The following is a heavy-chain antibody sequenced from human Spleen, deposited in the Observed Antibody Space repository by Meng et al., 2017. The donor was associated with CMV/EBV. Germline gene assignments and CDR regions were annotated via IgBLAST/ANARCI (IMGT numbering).Heavy chain of an antibody. J-gene: IGHJ4*02. D-gene: IGHD6-19*01. CDR3: TRDTASGWYVY. CDR1: GFTVSSNY. V-gene: IGHV3-49*04. CDR2: IRSKAYGGTT. Sequence: GGSLRLSCAASGFTVSSNYMSWVRQAPGKGLEWVGFIRSKAYGGTTEYAASVKGRFTISRDDSKSIAYLQMNSLKTEDTAVYYCTRDTASGWYVYWGQGTLVTVSS.